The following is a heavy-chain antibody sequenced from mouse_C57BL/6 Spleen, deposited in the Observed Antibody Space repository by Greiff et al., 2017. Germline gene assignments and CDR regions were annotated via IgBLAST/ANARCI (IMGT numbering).Heavy chain of an antibody. D-gene: IGHD2-12*01. V-gene: IGHV1-26*01. J-gene: IGHJ4*01. CDR3: ARSSFRRRAMDD. Sequence: EVQLQQSGPELVKPGASVKISCKASGYTFTDYYMNWVKQSHGKSLEWIGDINPNNGGTSYNQKFKGKATLTVDKSSSTAYMELRSLTSEDSAVYYCARSSFRRRAMDDWGQGTSVTVCS. CDR1: GYTFTDYY. CDR2: INPNNGGT.